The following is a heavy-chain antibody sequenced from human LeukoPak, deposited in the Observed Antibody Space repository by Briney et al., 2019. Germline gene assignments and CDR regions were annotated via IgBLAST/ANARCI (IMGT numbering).Heavy chain of an antibody. V-gene: IGHV3-74*01. D-gene: IGHD3-16*01. J-gene: IGHJ4*02. CDR2: INGEGSST. CDR1: GFTFRSYW. Sequence: TGGSLRLSCAAAGFTFRSYWMHWVRKAPGKGRVWVSRINGEGSSTTYADSVKGRFTISRDNAKNTLYLQMNSLRAEDTAVYYCARGRYYFDCWGQGPLVTVSS. CDR3: ARGRYYFDC.